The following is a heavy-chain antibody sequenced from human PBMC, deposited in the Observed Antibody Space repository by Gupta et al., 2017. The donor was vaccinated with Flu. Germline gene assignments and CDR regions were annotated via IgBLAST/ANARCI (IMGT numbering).Heavy chain of an antibody. J-gene: IGHJ5*02. Sequence: SGSSWGWIRQPPGKGPEWIGEIDHSGGTNYNPARKSRVTMSVDTSKNQFSLNLYSVTAADTAIYYCTRLGGFTVGYNWFDPWGQGTLVTVSS. CDR3: TRLGGFTVGYNWFDP. CDR2: IDHSGGT. CDR1: SGSS. D-gene: IGHD4-4*01. V-gene: IGHV4-34*01.